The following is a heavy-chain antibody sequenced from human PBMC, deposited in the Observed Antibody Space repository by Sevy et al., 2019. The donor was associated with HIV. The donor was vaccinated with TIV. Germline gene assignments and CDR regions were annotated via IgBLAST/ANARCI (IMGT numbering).Heavy chain of an antibody. CDR3: TTKGDFWSGYQFFEY. V-gene: IGHV3-15*01. Sequence: GGSLRLSCAASGFTFSKAWMTWVRQAPGKGLEWVGRIKSRADGGTTDYAAPVKGRFSISRDDSKNTLYLQMNSLKIEDTAVYYCTTKGDFWSGYQFFEYWDQGTLVTVS. J-gene: IGHJ4*02. D-gene: IGHD3-3*01. CDR2: IKSRADGGTT. CDR1: GFTFSKAW.